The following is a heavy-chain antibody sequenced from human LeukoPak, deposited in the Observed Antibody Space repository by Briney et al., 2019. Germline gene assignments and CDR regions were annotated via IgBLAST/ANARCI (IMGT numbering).Heavy chain of an antibody. Sequence: GGSLRLSCAASGFTFDDYAMHWVRQAPGKGLEWVSGISWNSGSIGYADSVKGRFTISRDNAKNSLYLQMNSLRAEDTALYYCAKDQYQLLYGWFDPWGQGTLVTVSS. CDR3: AKDQYQLLYGWFDP. J-gene: IGHJ5*02. V-gene: IGHV3-9*01. D-gene: IGHD2-2*02. CDR2: ISWNSGSI. CDR1: GFTFDDYA.